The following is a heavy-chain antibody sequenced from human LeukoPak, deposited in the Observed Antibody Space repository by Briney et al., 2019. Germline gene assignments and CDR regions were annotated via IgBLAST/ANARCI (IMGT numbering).Heavy chain of an antibody. D-gene: IGHD6-13*01. J-gene: IGHJ4*02. CDR2: INPDSGVA. V-gene: IGHV1-2*02. CDR3: ARDFGSSSTWYEFDY. CDR1: GYTFTASF. Sequence: GASVTVSCKTSGYTFTASFIHWVRQAPGQGLEWMGWINPDSGVAKYAQNFQGRVTMARDTSISTASMEMRSLKSDDAAVYYCARDFGSSSTWYEFDYWGQGTLVTVSS.